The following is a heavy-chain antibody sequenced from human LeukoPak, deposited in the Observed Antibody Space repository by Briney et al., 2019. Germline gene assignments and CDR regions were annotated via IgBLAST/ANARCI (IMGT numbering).Heavy chain of an antibody. CDR3: AVNIVVVPAASFDY. CDR1: GYSISSGYY. J-gene: IGHJ4*02. CDR2: IYHSGST. D-gene: IGHD2-2*01. Sequence: SETLSLTCAASGYSISSGYYWVWIRQPPGKGLEWIGSIYHSGSTYYNPSLKSRVTISVDTSKNQFSLKLSSVTAADTAVYYCAVNIVVVPAASFDYWGQGTLVTVSS. V-gene: IGHV4-38-2*01.